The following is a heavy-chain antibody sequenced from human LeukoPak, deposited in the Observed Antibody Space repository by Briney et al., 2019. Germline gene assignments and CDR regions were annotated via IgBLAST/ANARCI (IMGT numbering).Heavy chain of an antibody. CDR1: GFTFSNYW. Sequence: GGSLILSCAASGFTFSNYWMHWVRHAPGKGLVWVSRINSDGSSTTYADSVKGRFTISRDNAKNTLYLQMNSLRAEDTAVYYCARGYGGNYNWFDPWGQGTLVTVSS. D-gene: IGHD4-23*01. V-gene: IGHV3-74*01. J-gene: IGHJ5*02. CDR2: INSDGSST. CDR3: ARGYGGNYNWFDP.